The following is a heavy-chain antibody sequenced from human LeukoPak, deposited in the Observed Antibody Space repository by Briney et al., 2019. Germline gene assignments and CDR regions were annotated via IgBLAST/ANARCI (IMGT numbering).Heavy chain of an antibody. CDR2: INPNSGGT. D-gene: IGHD6-13*01. CDR3: ARGQIAAAGYFDY. J-gene: IGHJ4*02. Sequence: GASVKVSCKASGYTFTSYDINWVRQAPGQGLEWMGWINPNSGGTNYAQKFQGRVTMTRDTSISTAYMELSRLRSDDTAVYYCARGQIAAAGYFDYWGQGTLVTVSS. V-gene: IGHV1-2*02. CDR1: GYTFTSYD.